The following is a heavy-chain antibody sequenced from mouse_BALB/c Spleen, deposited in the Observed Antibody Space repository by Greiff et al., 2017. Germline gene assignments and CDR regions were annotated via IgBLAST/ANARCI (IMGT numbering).Heavy chain of an antibody. CDR3: ARSGYYGSSSWFAY. J-gene: IGHJ3*01. Sequence: QVQLQQSGAELVRPGTSVKVSCKASGYAFTNYLIEWVKQRPGQGLEWIGVIYPGSGGTNYNEKFKGKATLTADKSSSTAYMQLSSLTSDDSAVYFCARSGYYGSSSWFAYWGQGTLVTVSA. D-gene: IGHD1-1*01. V-gene: IGHV1-54*01. CDR1: GYAFTNYL. CDR2: IYPGSGGT.